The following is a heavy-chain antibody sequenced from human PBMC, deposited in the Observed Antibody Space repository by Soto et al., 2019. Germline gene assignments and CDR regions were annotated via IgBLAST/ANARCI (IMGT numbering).Heavy chain of an antibody. Sequence: SVKVSCKASGGTFSSYAISWVRQAPGQGLEWMGGIIPIFGTANYAQKFQGRVTITADESTSTAYTELSSLRSEDTAVYYCARWVRPVIAVAGRLGDYFDYWGQGTLVTVSS. D-gene: IGHD6-19*01. CDR1: GGTFSSYA. V-gene: IGHV1-69*13. J-gene: IGHJ4*02. CDR3: ARWVRPVIAVAGRLGDYFDY. CDR2: IIPIFGTA.